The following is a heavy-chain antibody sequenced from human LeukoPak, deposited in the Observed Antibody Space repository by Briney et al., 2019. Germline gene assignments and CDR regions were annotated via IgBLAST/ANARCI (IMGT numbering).Heavy chain of an antibody. Sequence: GGSLRLSCAASGFTFSSYAMHWVRQAPGKGLEWVSAISPSGTDTYYADSVKGRFTISRDNSKNTLYLQMSSLRAEDSAVYYCAKRGGYETMAAFDYWGQGTLVTVSS. CDR3: AKRGGYETMAAFDY. CDR1: GFTFSSYA. J-gene: IGHJ4*02. V-gene: IGHV3-23*01. D-gene: IGHD3-10*01. CDR2: ISPSGTDT.